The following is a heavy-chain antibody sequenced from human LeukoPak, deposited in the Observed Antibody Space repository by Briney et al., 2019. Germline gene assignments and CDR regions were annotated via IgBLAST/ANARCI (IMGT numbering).Heavy chain of an antibody. CDR2: INPNSGGT. V-gene: IGHV1-2*02. D-gene: IGHD3-10*01. Sequence: ASVKVSCKASGYTFTGYYMHWVRQAPGQGLEWMGWINPNSGGTNYAQKFQGRVTMTRDTSISTAYMELSRLRSDDTAVYYCARDSVTMVRGVIVGLGQDYWGQGTLVTVSS. CDR1: GYTFTGYY. CDR3: ARDSVTMVRGVIVGLGQDY. J-gene: IGHJ4*02.